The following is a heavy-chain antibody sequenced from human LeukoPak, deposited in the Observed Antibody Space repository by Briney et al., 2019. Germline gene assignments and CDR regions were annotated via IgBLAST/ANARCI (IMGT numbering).Heavy chain of an antibody. CDR1: GYPFTKFY. J-gene: IGHJ1*01. CDR2: INPSGGST. D-gene: IGHD6-19*01. Sequence: ASVKVSCKASGYPFTKFYMHWVRQAPGQGLEWMGIINPSGGSTSYAQRFQGRVTMTRDTSTSTVYMELSSLTSEDTAVYYCAREQSDITVVAQAYFQYWGQGTLVTVSS. CDR3: AREQSDITVVAQAYFQY. V-gene: IGHV1-46*01.